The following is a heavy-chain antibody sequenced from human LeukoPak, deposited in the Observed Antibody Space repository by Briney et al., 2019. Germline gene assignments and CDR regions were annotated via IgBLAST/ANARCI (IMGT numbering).Heavy chain of an antibody. D-gene: IGHD3-3*01. Sequence: SETLSLTCTVSGGSISSSSYYWGWIRQPPGKELEWIGSIYYSGSTYYNPSLKSRVTISVDTSKNQFSLKLSSVTAADTAVYYCARALRFLEWLFLTWFDPWGQGTLVTVSS. CDR1: GGSISSSSYY. J-gene: IGHJ5*02. V-gene: IGHV4-39*07. CDR3: ARALRFLEWLFLTWFDP. CDR2: IYYSGST.